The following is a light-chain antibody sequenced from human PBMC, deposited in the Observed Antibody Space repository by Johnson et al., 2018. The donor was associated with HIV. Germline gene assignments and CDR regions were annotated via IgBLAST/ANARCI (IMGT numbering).Light chain of an antibody. J-gene: IGLJ1*01. CDR3: GTWDSSLRGGV. CDR1: SSNIGNNY. Sequence: QSVLTQPPSVSAAPGQKVTISCSGSSSNIGNNYVSWYQQLPGTAPKVLIYENNKRPSGIPYRFSGSKSGTSATLGITGLQTGDEVDYYCGTWDSSLRGGVFGTGTKVTVL. V-gene: IGLV1-51*02. CDR2: ENN.